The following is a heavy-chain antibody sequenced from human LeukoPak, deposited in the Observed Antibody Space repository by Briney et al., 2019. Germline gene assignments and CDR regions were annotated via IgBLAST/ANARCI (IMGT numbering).Heavy chain of an antibody. Sequence: RPGGSLRLSCAASGFTFDDYGMSWVRQAPGKGLEWVSGINWNGGSTGYADSVKGRFTISRDNAKNSLYLQMNSLRAEDTALYYCARVSEDTAMARRYYMDVWGKGTTVTVSS. CDR2: INWNGGST. CDR3: ARVSEDTAMARRYYMDV. J-gene: IGHJ6*03. CDR1: GFTFDDYG. V-gene: IGHV3-20*04. D-gene: IGHD5-18*01.